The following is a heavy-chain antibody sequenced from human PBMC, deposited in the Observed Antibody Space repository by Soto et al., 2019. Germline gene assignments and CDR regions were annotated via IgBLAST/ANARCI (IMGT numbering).Heavy chain of an antibody. J-gene: IGHJ6*02. CDR3: AQNTRYCSSTSCYYYYGMDV. CDR1: GFTFSSYA. V-gene: IGHV3-30-3*01. D-gene: IGHD2-2*01. Sequence: GGSLRLSCAASGFTFSSYAMHWVRQAPGKGLEWVAVISYDGSNKYYADSVKGRFTISRDNSKNTLYLQMNSLRAEDTAVYYCAQNTRYCSSTSCYYYYGMDVWGQGTTVTVSS. CDR2: ISYDGSNK.